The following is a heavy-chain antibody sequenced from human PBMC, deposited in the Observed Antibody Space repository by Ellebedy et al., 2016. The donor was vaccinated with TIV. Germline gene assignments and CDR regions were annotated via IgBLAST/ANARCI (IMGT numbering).Heavy chain of an antibody. Sequence: AASVKVSCKASGGSFSSSVISWVRQAPGHGLGWMGGIIPVLETPNYAQKFQGRLTVSADKSTNTAYMELSSLTSEDTAVYYCAADLASVGQWGQGTLVIVSS. CDR2: IIPVLETP. D-gene: IGHD1-26*01. V-gene: IGHV1-69*10. J-gene: IGHJ1*01. CDR3: AADLASVGQ. CDR1: GGSFSSSV.